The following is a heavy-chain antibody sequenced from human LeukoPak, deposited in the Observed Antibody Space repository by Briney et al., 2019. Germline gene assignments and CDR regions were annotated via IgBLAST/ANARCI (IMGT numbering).Heavy chain of an antibody. CDR1: GYTLTGYY. CDR2: INPNSGGT. Sequence: ASVKVSCKASGYTLTGYYMHWVRQAPGQGLEWMGWINPNSGGTNYAQKFQGRVTMTRDTSISTAYMELSRLRSDDTAVYYCARKWGSGSYYKARDYYYYYMDVWGKGTTVTISS. D-gene: IGHD3-10*01. V-gene: IGHV1-2*02. CDR3: ARKWGSGSYYKARDYYYYYMDV. J-gene: IGHJ6*03.